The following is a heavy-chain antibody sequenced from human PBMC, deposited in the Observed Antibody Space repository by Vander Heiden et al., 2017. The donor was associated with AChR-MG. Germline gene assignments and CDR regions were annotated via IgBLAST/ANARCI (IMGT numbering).Heavy chain of an antibody. CDR1: GFTCDDYA. D-gene: IGHD3-10*01. J-gene: IGHJ1*01. CDR3: ARDMNSFGPYDLQH. V-gene: IGHV3-9*01. Sequence: EVQLVESGGGLAQPGGSLRLSCPASGFTCDDYAMHWVRQAPGKGPEWVAHISWNSATIAYADSVRGRFTISRDNAKNSLYLQMNRLRTEDTALYYCARDMNSFGPYDLQHWGQGTLVIVSS. CDR2: ISWNSATI.